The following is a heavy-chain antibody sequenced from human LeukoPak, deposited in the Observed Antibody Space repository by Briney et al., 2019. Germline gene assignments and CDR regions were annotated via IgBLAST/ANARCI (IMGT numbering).Heavy chain of an antibody. V-gene: IGHV1-69*01. CDR3: ACPIGVAGGNSGGNYYYGMDV. Sequence: SVKVSCKASGGTFIKYSMTWVRQAPGQGLEWMGGIIPMFGTTNYAQKFQGRVTITADGSTSTGYMELSSLRSEDTAVYYCACPIGVAGGNSGGNYYYGMDVWGQGTTVTVSS. D-gene: IGHD6-19*01. J-gene: IGHJ6*02. CDR1: GGTFIKYS. CDR2: IIPMFGTT.